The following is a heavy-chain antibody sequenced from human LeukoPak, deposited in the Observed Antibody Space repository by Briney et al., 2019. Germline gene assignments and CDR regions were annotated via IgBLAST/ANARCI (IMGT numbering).Heavy chain of an antibody. CDR3: AKMSNYYNSLGYYAFDI. J-gene: IGHJ3*02. D-gene: IGHD3-22*01. Sequence: PGGSLRLSCTASGFXFSTYWMSWVRQAPGKGLEWFSVIYSGGSADYADSVKGRFTISRDNSKNTLHLQMKSLRAEDTAVYYCAKMSNYYNSLGYYAFDIWGQGTMVTVSS. CDR2: IYSGGSA. CDR1: GFXFSTYW. V-gene: IGHV3-66*01.